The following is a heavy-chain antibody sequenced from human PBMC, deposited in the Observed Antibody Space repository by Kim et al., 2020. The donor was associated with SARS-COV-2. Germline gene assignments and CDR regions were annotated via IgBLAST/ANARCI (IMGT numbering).Heavy chain of an antibody. CDR1: GGSISSGGYY. J-gene: IGHJ5*02. Sequence: SETLSLTCTVSGGSISSGGYYWSWIRQYPGKGPEWIGYIYYSGSTYYNPSLRSRVSISVDTSKNQFSLKLNSVTAADTAVYYCARYCSSTSCRWFDPWGQGTLVTVSS. CDR3: ARYCSSTSCRWFDP. CDR2: IYYSGST. V-gene: IGHV4-31*03. D-gene: IGHD2-2*01.